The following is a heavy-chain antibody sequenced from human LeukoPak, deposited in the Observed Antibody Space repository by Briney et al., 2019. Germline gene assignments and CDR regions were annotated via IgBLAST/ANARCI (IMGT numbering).Heavy chain of an antibody. D-gene: IGHD1-7*01. V-gene: IGHV1-2*02. Sequence: ASVKVSCKASGYTFTGYYMHWVRQAPGQGLEWMGWINPNSGGTNYAQKFQGRVTMTRDTSISTAYMELSRLRSDDTAVYYCARAYNRNYRAPYGIDVWGQGTTVTVSS. J-gene: IGHJ6*02. CDR1: GYTFTGYY. CDR2: INPNSGGT. CDR3: ARAYNRNYRAPYGIDV.